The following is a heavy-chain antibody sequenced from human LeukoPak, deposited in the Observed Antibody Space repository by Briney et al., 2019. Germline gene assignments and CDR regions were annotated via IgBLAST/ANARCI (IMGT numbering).Heavy chain of an antibody. D-gene: IGHD3-22*01. CDR3: AREYYDNSGGEDAFDI. CDR1: GFTVSSNY. Sequence: PGGSLRLSCAASGFTVSSNYMNWVRQAPGKGLEWVSVIYSGGSTFYADSVEGRFTISRDNSNNTLYLQMSSLRAEDTAMYYCAREYYDNSGGEDAFDIWGPGTMVTVSS. J-gene: IGHJ3*02. CDR2: IYSGGST. V-gene: IGHV3-53*01.